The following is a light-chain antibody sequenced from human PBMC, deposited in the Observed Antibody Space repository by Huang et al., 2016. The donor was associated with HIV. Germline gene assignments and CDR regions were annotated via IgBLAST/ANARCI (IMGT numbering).Light chain of an antibody. CDR3: QQYGISPYT. V-gene: IGKV3-20*01. J-gene: IGKJ2*01. CDR2: GAS. Sequence: EIVLTQSPGTLSLSPGDRATLSCRASQSVSSSYLAWYQQKPGQAPRLLIYGASSRATGIPDRFSGSGSGTVFTLTINRLEPEDFAVYYCQQYGISPYTFGQGTNLEIK. CDR1: QSVSSSY.